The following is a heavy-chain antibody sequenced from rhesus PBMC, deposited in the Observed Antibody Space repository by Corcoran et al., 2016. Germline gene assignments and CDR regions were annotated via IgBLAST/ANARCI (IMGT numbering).Heavy chain of an antibody. CDR1: GGPISGYYY. CDR2: IDGNIAST. D-gene: IGHD3-28*01. V-gene: IGHV4-73*01. CDR3: AGDRGLLTFDY. Sequence: QVRLQQGGEGLVKPSETLSLTCAVYGGPISGYYYWRWIRQPPGKGLEWIGNIDGNIASTNYNPSLKNRVTISKDTSKNQFSLKLSSVTAADTAVYYCAGDRGLLTFDYWGQGVLVTVSS. J-gene: IGHJ4*01.